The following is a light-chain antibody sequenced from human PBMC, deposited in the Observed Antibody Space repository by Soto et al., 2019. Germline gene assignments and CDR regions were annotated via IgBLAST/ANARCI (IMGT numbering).Light chain of an antibody. CDR2: ASS. CDR1: QSVGSY. V-gene: IGKV3-11*01. J-gene: IGKJ2*01. CDR3: QQRSNWYT. Sequence: EIVLTQSPDTLSLSPGERATLSCRASQSVGSYLAWYQQKPGQAPRLLIYASSNRATGIPARFSGSGSGIDFTLPISSLEPEDVAVYYCQQRSNWYTFGQGTKLEIK.